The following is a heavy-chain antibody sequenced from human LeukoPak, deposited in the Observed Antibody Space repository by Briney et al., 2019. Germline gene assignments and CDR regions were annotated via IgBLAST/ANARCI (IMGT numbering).Heavy chain of an antibody. CDR3: ARRSRDAYNFDY. V-gene: IGHV4-59*08. CDR2: IFYSGSST. Sequence: SQTLSLTCTVSGGSIISYYWSWFRQPPGKGLEWIGYIFYSGSSTNYNPSLKSRVTISVDTSKNQFSLKLSSVTAADTAVYFCARRSRDAYNFDYWGQGTLVTVSS. CDR1: GGSIISYY. D-gene: IGHD5-24*01. J-gene: IGHJ4*02.